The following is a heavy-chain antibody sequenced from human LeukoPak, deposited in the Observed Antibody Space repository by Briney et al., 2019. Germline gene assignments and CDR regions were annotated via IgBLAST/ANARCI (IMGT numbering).Heavy chain of an antibody. J-gene: IGHJ6*02. CDR1: GFTFKSYT. D-gene: IGHD2-2*01. CDR2: ITSSLSHI. V-gene: IGHV3-21*01. Sequence: PGGSLRLSCAASGFTFKSYTMNWVRQAPGKGLEWVSSITSSLSHISYADSVKGRFTISRDNAKNSLSLQMNSLRAEDTAVYYCARDFGRTSDWQPRLYYGMDVWGQGTTVTVSS. CDR3: ARDFGRTSDWQPRLYYGMDV.